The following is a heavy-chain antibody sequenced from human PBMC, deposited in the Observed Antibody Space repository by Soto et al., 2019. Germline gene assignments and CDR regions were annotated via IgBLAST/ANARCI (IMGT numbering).Heavy chain of an antibody. CDR2: INPNSGGT. V-gene: IGHV1-2*02. D-gene: IGHD6-19*01. J-gene: IGHJ5*02. CDR3: ARVAGTWNWFDP. CDR1: GYTFTNYY. Sequence: ASVKVSCKASGYTFTNYYLHWVRQAPGQGLEWMGWINPNSGGTNYAQKFQGRVTMTRDTSISTAYMELSRLRSDDTAVYYCARVAGTWNWFDPWGQGTLVTVSS.